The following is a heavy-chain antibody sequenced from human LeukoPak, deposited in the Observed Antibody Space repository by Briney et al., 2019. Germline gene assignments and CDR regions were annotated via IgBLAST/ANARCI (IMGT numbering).Heavy chain of an antibody. J-gene: IGHJ4*02. D-gene: IGHD6-25*01. Sequence: ASVKVSCKASGYTFTCYYMHWVRQAPGQGLEWMGIINPRGCSTSYAQKFQGRVTMTRDTSASTVYMKLSSLRSDDTAVYYCARAEPYSSGWDYWGQGTLVTVSS. CDR2: INPRGCST. V-gene: IGHV1-46*01. CDR3: ARAEPYSSGWDY. CDR1: GYTFTCYY.